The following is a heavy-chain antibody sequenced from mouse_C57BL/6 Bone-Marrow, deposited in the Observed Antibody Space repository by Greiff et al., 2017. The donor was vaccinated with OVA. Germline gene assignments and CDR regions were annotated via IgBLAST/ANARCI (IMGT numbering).Heavy chain of an antibody. V-gene: IGHV1-76*01. D-gene: IGHD2-10*01. CDR2: IYPGSGNT. CDR3: ARSLLMAGYFDV. J-gene: IGHJ1*03. Sequence: QVQLQQSGAELVRPGASVKLSCKASGYTFTDYYINWVKQRPGQGLEWIARIYPGSGNTYYNEKFKGKATLTAEKSSSTAYMQLSSLTSEDSAVYFCARSLLMAGYFDVWGTGTTVTVSS. CDR1: GYTFTDYY.